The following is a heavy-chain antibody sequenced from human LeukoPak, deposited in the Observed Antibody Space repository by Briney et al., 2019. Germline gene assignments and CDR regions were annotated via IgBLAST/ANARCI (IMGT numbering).Heavy chain of an antibody. J-gene: IGHJ6*04. Sequence: GASVKVSCKASGGTFSSYAISWVRQAPGQGLEWMGGITPIFGTANYAQKFQGRVTITADESTSTAYMELSSLRSEDTAVYYCARVLDYDFWSGPPPTWDVWGKGTTVTVSS. CDR1: GGTFSSYA. CDR2: ITPIFGTA. V-gene: IGHV1-69*13. CDR3: ARVLDYDFWSGPPPTWDV. D-gene: IGHD3-3*01.